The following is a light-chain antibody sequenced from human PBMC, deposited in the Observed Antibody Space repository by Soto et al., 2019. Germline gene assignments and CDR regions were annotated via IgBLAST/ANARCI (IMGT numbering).Light chain of an antibody. Sequence: DIQMTQSPSSLSASVGDRVTITCQASQDISNYLNWYQQKPGKAPKLLIYDASNLETGVPSSFSGSGSGTAFTFTISSLQPEDIASYYCQQYDNLPSITFGGGTKVEIK. CDR3: QQYDNLPSIT. CDR2: DAS. V-gene: IGKV1-33*01. J-gene: IGKJ4*01. CDR1: QDISNY.